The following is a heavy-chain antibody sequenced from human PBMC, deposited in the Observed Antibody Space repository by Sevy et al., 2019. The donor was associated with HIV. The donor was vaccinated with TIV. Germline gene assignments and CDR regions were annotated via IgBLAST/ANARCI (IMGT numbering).Heavy chain of an antibody. CDR3: ARGPDTEISLENVLRSFEWLFRGKSFDY. D-gene: IGHD3-3*01. Sequence: GGSLRLSCAASGFSFGTYAMHWVRQGPGKGLEWVAVIWYDGTKQYYADSVKGRLTISRDNSKNTVYLHMNALRAEDTAVYYCARGPDTEISLENVLRSFEWLFRGKSFDYRGQGTLVTVSS. V-gene: IGHV3-30*04. J-gene: IGHJ4*02. CDR1: GFSFGTYA. CDR2: IWYDGTKQ.